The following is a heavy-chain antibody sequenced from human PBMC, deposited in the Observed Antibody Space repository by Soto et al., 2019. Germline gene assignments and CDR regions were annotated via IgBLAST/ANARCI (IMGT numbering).Heavy chain of an antibody. CDR3: ADVPLSLVYY. CDR1: GFTFSSYA. Sequence: EVQLLESGGGLVQPGGSLRLSCAASGFTFSSYAMSWVRQAPGKGLEWVSANSGSGGSTYYADSVKGRYTISRDNTKNTLYLQLNNLRAEDTAVYYCADVPLSLVYYWGQGTLVTVSS. V-gene: IGHV3-23*01. J-gene: IGHJ4*02. CDR2: NSGSGGST. D-gene: IGHD3-16*02.